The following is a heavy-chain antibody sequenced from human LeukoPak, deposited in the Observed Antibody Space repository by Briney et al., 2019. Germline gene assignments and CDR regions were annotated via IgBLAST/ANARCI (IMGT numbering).Heavy chain of an antibody. V-gene: IGHV3-48*03. CDR1: GFTFSSYE. D-gene: IGHD3-10*01. Sequence: GGSLRLSCAASGFTFSSYEMNWVRQAPGKGLEWVSYISSSGSTIYYADSVEGRFTISRDNAKNSLYLQMNSLRAEDTAVYYCAREARKRTTMVRGPYYFDYWGQGTLVTVSS. CDR2: ISSSGSTI. J-gene: IGHJ4*02. CDR3: AREARKRTTMVRGPYYFDY.